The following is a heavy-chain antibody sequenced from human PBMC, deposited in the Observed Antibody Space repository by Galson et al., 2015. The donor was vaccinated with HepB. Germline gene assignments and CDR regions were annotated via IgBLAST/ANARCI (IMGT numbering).Heavy chain of an antibody. V-gene: IGHV3-48*01. D-gene: IGHD5-12*01. CDR3: ARLVATEYYFDY. CDR2: STSSRRTI. Sequence: ALRLPCAHSGFIFSAYRMSWVRQAPGTGLEWVSFSTSSRRTIYYADSVKGRFTISRDNAKNSLYLHMNTLRAEDTAVYYCARLVATEYYFDYWGQGTLVTVSS. CDR1: GFIFSAYR. J-gene: IGHJ4*02.